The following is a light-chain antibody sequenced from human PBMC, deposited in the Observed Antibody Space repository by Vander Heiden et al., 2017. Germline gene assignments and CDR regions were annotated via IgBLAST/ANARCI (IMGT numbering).Light chain of an antibody. J-gene: IGLJ2*01. Sequence: SYVLTQPPSVSVAPGQTARIPCGGNNIGSKSVHWYQQKPGQAPVLVVNDDGDRPSGIPERFSGSNSGNTATLTISRVEAGDEADYYCQGWDSSSDRVVFGGGTKLTVL. CDR1: NIGSKS. V-gene: IGLV3-21*02. CDR2: DDG. CDR3: QGWDSSSDRVV.